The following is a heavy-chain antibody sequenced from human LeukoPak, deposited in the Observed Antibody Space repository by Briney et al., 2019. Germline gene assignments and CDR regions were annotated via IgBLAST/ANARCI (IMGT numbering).Heavy chain of an antibody. D-gene: IGHD3-10*01. V-gene: IGHV1-24*01. CDR2: FNPIFGSA. Sequence: ASVKVSCKVSGYTLTELSMHWVRQAPGEGLEWMGGFNPIFGSAQYAQKFQGRVTITMDVSARTVYMGLSSLRSEDTTIYYCARDFGSGVFDPWGQGTLVTVSS. CDR1: GYTLTELS. J-gene: IGHJ5*02. CDR3: ARDFGSGVFDP.